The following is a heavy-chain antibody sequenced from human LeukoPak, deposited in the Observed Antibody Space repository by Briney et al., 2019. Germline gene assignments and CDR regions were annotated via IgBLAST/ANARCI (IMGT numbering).Heavy chain of an antibody. CDR2: IYPGDSDT. D-gene: IGHD3-22*01. V-gene: IGHV5-51*01. Sequence: GESLKISCKGSGYSLTSYWIGWVRQMPGKGLELMGIIYPGDSDTRYSPSLQGQVTIPADKSISTAYLQWSSLKASDTAMYYCARHDRYYDPPPQHWGQGTLVTVSS. CDR3: ARHDRYYDPPPQH. J-gene: IGHJ1*01. CDR1: GYSLTSYW.